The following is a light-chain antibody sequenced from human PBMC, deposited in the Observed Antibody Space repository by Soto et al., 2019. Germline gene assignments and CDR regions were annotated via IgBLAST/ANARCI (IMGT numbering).Light chain of an antibody. CDR1: QSVNSN. Sequence: EIVMTQSPATLSVSPGERATLSCRASQSVNSNLAWYQHKPGQAPRLLIYGASTRATGIPARFSGLGSVTDFTLTISSLQSEDFEVYYCQQYNNWPLYTFGQGTKLEIK. CDR2: GAS. J-gene: IGKJ2*01. CDR3: QQYNNWPLYT. V-gene: IGKV3-15*01.